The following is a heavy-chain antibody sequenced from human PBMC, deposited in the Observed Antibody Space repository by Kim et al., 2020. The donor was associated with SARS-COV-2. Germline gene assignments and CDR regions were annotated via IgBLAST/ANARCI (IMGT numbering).Heavy chain of an antibody. J-gene: IGHJ6*02. CDR2: ISYDGSHK. V-gene: IGHV3-30*18. D-gene: IGHD3-10*01. CDR3: AKDHYGSGSYFPYYYYGMDD. Sequence: GGSLRLSCAASGFTFSSYGIHWVRQAPCKGLDWVAVISYDGSHKDYADSVKVRFTISRENSKNTLYLQMNSLRAEDTAVYYCAKDHYGSGSYFPYYYYGMDDWAQGPRSPSP. CDR1: GFTFSSYG.